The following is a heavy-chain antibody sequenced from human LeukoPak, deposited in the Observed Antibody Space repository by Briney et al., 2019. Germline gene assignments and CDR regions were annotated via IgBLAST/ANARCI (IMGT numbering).Heavy chain of an antibody. CDR3: ARDRGADQPDDY. J-gene: IGHJ4*02. CDR2: ISYDGSNK. D-gene: IGHD3-10*01. Sequence: GGSLRLSCAASGFTVSSYAMHWVRQAPGKGLEWVAVISYDGSNKYYADSVKGRFTISRDNSKNTLYLQMNSLRAEDTAVYYCARDRGADQPDDYWGQGTLVTVS. CDR1: GFTVSSYA. V-gene: IGHV3-30-3*01.